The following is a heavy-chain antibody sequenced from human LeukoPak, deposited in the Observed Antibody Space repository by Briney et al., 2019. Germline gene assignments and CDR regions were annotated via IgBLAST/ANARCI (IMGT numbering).Heavy chain of an antibody. V-gene: IGHV5-51*01. CDR2: IYPGDSDA. CDR1: GYSFTNYW. CDR3: ARRRDLYSGSYYPFDY. J-gene: IGHJ4*02. D-gene: IGHD1-26*01. Sequence: GQSLKISCKGSGYSFTNYWIGWVRQMPGKGLKWMGIIYPGDSDARYSPSFQGQVTISADKSISTAYLQWSSLKASDTAMYYCARRRDLYSGSYYPFDYWGQGTLVTVSS.